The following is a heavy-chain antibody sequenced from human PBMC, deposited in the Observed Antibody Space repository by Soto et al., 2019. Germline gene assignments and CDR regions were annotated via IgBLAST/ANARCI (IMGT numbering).Heavy chain of an antibody. V-gene: IGHV1-69*13. CDR1: GGTFSSYA. J-gene: IGHJ3*02. D-gene: IGHD3-9*01. CDR3: ARPFTYYDILTGPPPAGDAFDI. CDR2: IIPIFGTA. Sequence: GASVKVSCKASGGTFSSYAISWVRQAPGQGLERMGGIIPIFGTANYAQKFQGRVTITADESTSTAYMELSSLRSEDTAVYYCARPFTYYDILTGPPPAGDAFDIWGQGTMVTVSS.